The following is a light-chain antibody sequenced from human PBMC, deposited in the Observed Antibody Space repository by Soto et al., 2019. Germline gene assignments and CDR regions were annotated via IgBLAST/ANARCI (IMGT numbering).Light chain of an antibody. Sequence: EIVMTQSPATLSVSPGERATLSCRASQSVNIYLAWYQQKPGQAPRLLIFGASSRATGIPARFSGSGSGTEFNLTIISLHSEDFAVYFCQHYHDWLRLTFGGGTKVEIK. V-gene: IGKV3D-15*01. J-gene: IGKJ4*01. CDR3: QHYHDWLRLT. CDR1: QSVNIY. CDR2: GAS.